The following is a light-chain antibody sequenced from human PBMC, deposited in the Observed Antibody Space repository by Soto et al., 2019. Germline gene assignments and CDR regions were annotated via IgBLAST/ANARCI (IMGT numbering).Light chain of an antibody. J-gene: IGLJ1*01. CDR3: CSYARSNTYV. CDR2: EGS. CDR1: SSDVGSYSF. V-gene: IGLV2-23*01. Sequence: QSVLTQPASVSGSPGQSITISCTGASSDVGSYSFVSWYQQFPGKAPKLMIYEGSKRPSGVSNRFSGSKSGDSASLTISGLQADDEADYYCCSYARSNTYVFGTGTQLTVL.